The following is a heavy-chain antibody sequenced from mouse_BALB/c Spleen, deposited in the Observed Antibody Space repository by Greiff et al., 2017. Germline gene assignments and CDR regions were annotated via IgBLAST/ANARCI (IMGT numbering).Heavy chain of an antibody. V-gene: IGHV5-6-4*01. CDR3: TRFYYGKSYAMDY. CDR2: ISSGGSYT. CDR1: GFTFSSYT. D-gene: IGHD2-1*01. J-gene: IGHJ4*01. Sequence: DVKLVESGGGLVKPGGSLKLSCAASGFTFSSYTMSWVRQTPEKRLEWVATISSGGSYTYYPDSVKGRFTISRDNAKNTLYLQMSSLKSEDTAMYYCTRFYYGKSYAMDYWGQGTSVTVSS.